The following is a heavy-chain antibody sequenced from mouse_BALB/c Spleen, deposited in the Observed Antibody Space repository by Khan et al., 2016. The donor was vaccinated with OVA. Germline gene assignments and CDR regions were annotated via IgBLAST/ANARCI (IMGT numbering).Heavy chain of an antibody. Sequence: VQLKESGPGLVKPSQSLSLTCTVTGYSITSDYAWNWIRQFPGNKLEWMGYISYSGNTKYNPSLKSRISITRDTSDNQFFLQLNSVTIEDTATYYCARIYGGDFDNGGKGTTLTVSS. J-gene: IGHJ2*01. V-gene: IGHV3-2*02. CDR2: ISYSGNT. CDR1: GYSITSDYA. CDR3: ARIYGGDFDN. D-gene: IGHD1-1*01.